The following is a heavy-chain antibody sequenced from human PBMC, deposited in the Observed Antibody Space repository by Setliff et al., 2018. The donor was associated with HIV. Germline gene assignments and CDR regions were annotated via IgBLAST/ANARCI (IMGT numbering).Heavy chain of an antibody. CDR1: GGSISSSNW. CDR3: ARGVAGTWWFDP. J-gene: IGHJ5*02. D-gene: IGHD6-19*01. CDR2: IYFSGHT. V-gene: IGHV4-4*02. Sequence: SETLSLTCAFSGGSISSSNWWSGVRQPPGKGLEWIGEIYFSGHTKYNPSLKSRVTISVDTSKNQFSLKLGSVTAADTAVYYCARGVAGTWWFDPWGQGTLVTVSS.